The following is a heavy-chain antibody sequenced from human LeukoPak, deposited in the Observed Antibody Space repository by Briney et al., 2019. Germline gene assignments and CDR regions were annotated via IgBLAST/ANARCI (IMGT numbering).Heavy chain of an antibody. CDR3: ARDNSVRDEAWWFNP. Sequence: ASVTVSCKASGGTFSSYAISWVRQAPGQGPEWMGVISPSGGSTTYAQKFQGRVTLTRDMSTSTDYLELSSLRSEDTAVYYCARDNSVRDEAWWFNPWGQGTLVTVSS. V-gene: IGHV1-46*01. J-gene: IGHJ5*02. D-gene: IGHD5-24*01. CDR2: ISPSGGST. CDR1: GGTFSSYA.